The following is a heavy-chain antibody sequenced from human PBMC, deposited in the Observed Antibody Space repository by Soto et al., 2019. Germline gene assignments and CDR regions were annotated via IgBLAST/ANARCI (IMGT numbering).Heavy chain of an antibody. D-gene: IGHD4-4*01. V-gene: IGHV3-7*04. CDR2: INQDGSEK. J-gene: IGHJ4*02. Sequence: EVQLVESGGGLVQPGGSLRLSCAASGFTFNRYWMKWVRQAPGRGLEWRGNINQDGSEKHYVDSVKGRFTISRDNAKDSVYLQMNSLKAEDKAMYYYARGGYDYSNPFDYWGQGTLVTVSS. CDR1: GFTFNRYW. CDR3: ARGGYDYSNPFDY.